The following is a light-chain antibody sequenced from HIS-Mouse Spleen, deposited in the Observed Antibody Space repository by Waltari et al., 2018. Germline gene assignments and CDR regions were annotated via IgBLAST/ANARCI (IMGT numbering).Light chain of an antibody. CDR2: DDS. Sequence: SYVLTQPPSVSVAPGQTARITCGGNNIGSKSVHWYQQKPGQAPVLVVYDDSDRPSGMPERFSGSNSGNTATLTISRVEAGDEADYYCQVWDSSSDPVFGTGTKVTVL. CDR3: QVWDSSSDPV. V-gene: IGLV3-21*02. CDR1: NIGSKS. J-gene: IGLJ1*01.